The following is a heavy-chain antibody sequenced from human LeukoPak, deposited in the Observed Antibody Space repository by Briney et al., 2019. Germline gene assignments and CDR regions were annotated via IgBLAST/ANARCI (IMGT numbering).Heavy chain of an antibody. D-gene: IGHD3-10*01. Sequence: PSQTLSLTCTVSGGSISSGGYYWSWIRQPPGKGLEWIGYIYYSGSTNYNPSLKSRVTISVDTSKNQFSLKLSSVTAADTAVYYCARDHRFGEYLFDIWGQGTMVTVSS. J-gene: IGHJ3*02. CDR3: ARDHRFGEYLFDI. CDR2: IYYSGST. V-gene: IGHV4-61*08. CDR1: GGSISSGGYY.